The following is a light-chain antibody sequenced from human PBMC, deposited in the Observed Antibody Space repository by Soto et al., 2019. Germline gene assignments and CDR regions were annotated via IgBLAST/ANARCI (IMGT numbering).Light chain of an antibody. V-gene: IGLV1-36*01. CDR2: YDD. CDR3: AAWDDSLNGQV. Sequence: CVLTQPPSVYKAPRRMVTITCSGSSSNIGNNAVNWYQQLPGKAPKLLIYYDDLLPSGVSDRFSGSKSGTSASLAISGLQSEDEADYYCAAWDDSLNGQVFGTGTKVTVL. CDR1: SSNIGNNA. J-gene: IGLJ1*01.